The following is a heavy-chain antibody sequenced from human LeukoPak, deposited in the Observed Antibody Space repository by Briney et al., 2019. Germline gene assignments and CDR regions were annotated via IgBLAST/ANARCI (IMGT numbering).Heavy chain of an antibody. CDR2: ISYDGSNK. D-gene: IGHD6-19*01. J-gene: IGHJ3*02. V-gene: IGHV3-30-3*01. CDR1: GFTFSSYA. CDR3: ARSDSSGWHWGVGVWAFDI. Sequence: GRSLRLSCAASGFTFSSYAMPWVRQAPGKGLEWVAVISYDGSNKYYADSVKGRFTISRDNSKNTLYLQMNSLRAEDTAVYYSARSDSSGWHWGVGVWAFDIWGQGTMVTVSS.